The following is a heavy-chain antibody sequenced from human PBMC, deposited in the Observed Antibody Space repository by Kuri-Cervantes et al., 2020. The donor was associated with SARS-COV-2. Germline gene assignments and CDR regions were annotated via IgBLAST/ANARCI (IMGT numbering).Heavy chain of an antibody. CDR3: AKGEGSGYYRN. J-gene: IGHJ4*02. D-gene: IGHD3-22*01. Sequence: GESLKISCAASGFTFSSYWMSWVRQAPGKGLEWVANIKQDGSEKYYVDSVKGRFTISRDNSKNTLYLQMNSLRAEDTAVYYCAKGEGSGYYRNWGQGTLVTVSS. CDR1: GFTFSSYW. V-gene: IGHV3-7*03. CDR2: IKQDGSEK.